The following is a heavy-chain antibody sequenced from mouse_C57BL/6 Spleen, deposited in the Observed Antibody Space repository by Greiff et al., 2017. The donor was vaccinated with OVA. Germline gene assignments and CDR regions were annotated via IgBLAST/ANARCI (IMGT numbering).Heavy chain of an antibody. CDR1: GYTFTDYY. V-gene: IGHV1-75*01. Sequence: QVQLKESGPELVKPGASVKISCKASGYTFTDYYINWVKQRPGQGLEWIGWIFPGSGSTYYNEKFKGKATLTVDKSSSTAYMLLSSLTSEDSAVYFCARTTMVTTTGYWYFDVWGTGTTVTVSS. D-gene: IGHD2-2*01. CDR3: ARTTMVTTTGYWYFDV. J-gene: IGHJ1*03. CDR2: IFPGSGST.